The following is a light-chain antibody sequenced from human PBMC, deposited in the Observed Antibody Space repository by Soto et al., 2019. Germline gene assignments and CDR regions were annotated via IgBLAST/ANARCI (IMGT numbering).Light chain of an antibody. Sequence: DIPMTQSPTSLAASVGDRVTITCQASQDLTNFLNWYQQKPGEAPKLLIYDTTTLEEGVPSRFSGGGSVTDFTFTINGLQTEDAAIYSCQQYVNLPYTFGQGTKLEIK. CDR3: QQYVNLPYT. J-gene: IGKJ2*01. CDR1: QDLTNF. CDR2: DTT. V-gene: IGKV1-33*01.